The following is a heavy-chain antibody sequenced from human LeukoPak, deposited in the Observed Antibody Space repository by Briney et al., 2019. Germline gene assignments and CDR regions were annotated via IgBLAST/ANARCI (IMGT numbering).Heavy chain of an antibody. D-gene: IGHD4-11*01. V-gene: IGHV4-39*07. Sequence: PSETLSLTCTVSGGSISSSSYYWGWIRQPPGKGLEWIGSIYYSGSTNYNPSLKSRVTISVDTSKNQFSLKLSSVTAADTAVYYCARDDSNYFDYWGQGTLVTVSS. J-gene: IGHJ4*02. CDR3: ARDDSNYFDY. CDR2: IYYSGST. CDR1: GGSISSSSYY.